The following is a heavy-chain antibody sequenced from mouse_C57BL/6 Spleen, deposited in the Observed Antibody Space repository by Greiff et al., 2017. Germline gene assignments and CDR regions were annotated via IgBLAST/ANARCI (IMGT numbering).Heavy chain of an antibody. J-gene: IGHJ4*01. CDR1: GYTFTSYW. CDR2: IHPNSGSP. Sequence: QVQLQQPGAELVKPGASVKLSCKASGYTFTSYWMHWVKQRPGQGLEGIGMIHPNSGSPNYNEKFKSKATLTVDKSSSPAYMQLSSLTSEDSSVYYCAVYYGNYEDYAMDYGGQGTSVTVSS. V-gene: IGHV1-64*01. D-gene: IGHD2-1*01. CDR3: AVYYGNYEDYAMDY.